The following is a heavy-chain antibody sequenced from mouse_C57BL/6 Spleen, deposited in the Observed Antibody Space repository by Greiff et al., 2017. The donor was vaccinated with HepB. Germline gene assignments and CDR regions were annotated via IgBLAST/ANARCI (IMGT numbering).Heavy chain of an antibody. D-gene: IGHD1-1*01. CDR1: GYTFTRYW. CDR2: IYPSDRET. J-gene: IGHJ4*01. V-gene: IGHV1-61*01. CDR3: ASRSFYYGSSLYAMDY. Sequence: QVQLQQPGAELVRPGASVKLSSQASGYTFTRYWVGWVKQRPGQGLEWIGNIYPSDRETHYNQKFKDKATLTVDKSSSTAYMQLSSLTSEDSAVYYCASRSFYYGSSLYAMDYWGQGTSVTVSS.